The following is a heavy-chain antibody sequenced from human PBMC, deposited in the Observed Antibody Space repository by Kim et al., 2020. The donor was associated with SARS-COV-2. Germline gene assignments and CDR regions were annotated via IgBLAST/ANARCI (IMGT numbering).Heavy chain of an antibody. D-gene: IGHD2-15*01. Sequence: ASVKVSCKASGNIFNRYVMHWVRQAPGQSLEWMGWINAANGTTKYSQKFQGRVTITWDTSARTAYMDLSSLTSEDTAVYYCARGFCNDVNCFNWFDPWGQGTLVTVSS. CDR3: ARGFCNDVNCFNWFDP. J-gene: IGHJ5*02. V-gene: IGHV1-3*01. CDR1: GNIFNRYV. CDR2: INAANGTT.